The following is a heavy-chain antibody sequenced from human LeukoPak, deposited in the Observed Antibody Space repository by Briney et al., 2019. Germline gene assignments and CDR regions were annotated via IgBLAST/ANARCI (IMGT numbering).Heavy chain of an antibody. D-gene: IGHD2-2*02. J-gene: IGHJ4*02. CDR3: ARYSLGYCSSTSCYTNFDY. CDR1: GGSLSSGDYY. CDR2: IYYSGST. Sequence: SETLSLTCTVSGGSLSSGDYYWGWLRQPPGRGLEWIGYIYYSGSTYYNPSLKSRVTISVDTSKNQFALKLSSVTAADTAVYYCARYSLGYCSSTSCYTNFDYWGQGTLVTVSS. V-gene: IGHV4-30-4*01.